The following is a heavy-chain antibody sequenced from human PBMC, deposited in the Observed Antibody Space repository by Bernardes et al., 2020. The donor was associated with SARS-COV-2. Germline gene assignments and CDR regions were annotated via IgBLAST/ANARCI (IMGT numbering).Heavy chain of an antibody. V-gene: IGHV1-3*01. Sequence: ASVKVSCKASGYTFSTYAMHWVRQAPGQSLQWMGWINAGNGNTRYPQRSQGRVTITSDTSASTIYMELSSLRSEDTAVYYCAREGPNWESYAFDLWGQGTMVTVYS. CDR2: INAGNGNT. CDR1: GYTFSTYA. D-gene: IGHD7-27*01. J-gene: IGHJ3*01. CDR3: AREGPNWESYAFDL.